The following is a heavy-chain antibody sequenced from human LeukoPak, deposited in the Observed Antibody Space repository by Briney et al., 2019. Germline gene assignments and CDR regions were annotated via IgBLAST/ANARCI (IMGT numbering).Heavy chain of an antibody. V-gene: IGHV1-2*04. CDR3: ARGVVVPAADDAFDI. D-gene: IGHD2-2*01. J-gene: IGHJ3*02. CDR2: INPNSGGT. Sequence: ASVKVSCKASGYTFTGYYMHWVRQAPGQGLEWMGWINPNSGGTNYAQKFQCWVTMTRDTSISTAYMELSSLRSEDTAVYYCARGVVVPAADDAFDIWGQGTMVTVSS. CDR1: GYTFTGYY.